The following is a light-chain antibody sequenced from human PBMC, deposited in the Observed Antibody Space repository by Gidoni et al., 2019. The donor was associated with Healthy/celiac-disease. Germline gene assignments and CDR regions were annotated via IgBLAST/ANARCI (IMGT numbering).Light chain of an antibody. CDR3: QQYDNLPPEFT. Sequence: DIQRTQSPSSLSASVGDRVTITCQASQDISNYLNWYQQKPGKAPKLLIYDASNLETGVPSRFSGSGSGTDFTFTISSLQPEDIATYYCQQYDNLPPEFTFGPGTKVEIK. CDR2: DAS. J-gene: IGKJ3*01. V-gene: IGKV1-33*01. CDR1: QDISNY.